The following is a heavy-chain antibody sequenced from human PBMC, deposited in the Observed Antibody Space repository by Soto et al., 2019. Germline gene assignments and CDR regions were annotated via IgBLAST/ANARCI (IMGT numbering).Heavy chain of an antibody. D-gene: IGHD2-2*01. Sequence: EVQLVETGGGLIQPGGSLILSCAASGFTVNSKYMSCLRQPPGKGLERVSIIYSDGNTYYAHSVRARFTISSANSKNTVTLQMSILRAEDTAVYFCARGRGNCVVTTCYLPFDSWGQGTLVTVSS. CDR3: ARGRGNCVVTTCYLPFDS. CDR1: GFTVNSKY. CDR2: IYSDGNT. V-gene: IGHV3-53*02. J-gene: IGHJ4*02.